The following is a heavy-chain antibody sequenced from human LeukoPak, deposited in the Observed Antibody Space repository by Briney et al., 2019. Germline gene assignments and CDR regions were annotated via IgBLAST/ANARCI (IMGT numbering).Heavy chain of an antibody. CDR2: ITPVIETA. V-gene: IGHV1-46*01. Sequence: ASVKVSCKASGYTFTGYYMHWVRQAPGKGPEWMGKITPVIETANYAQTFQGRVSIYADKSTTTVYMDLSGLRPDDTAVYYCARVNLRGSNYNWFDPWGQGTRVTVSS. CDR1: GYTFTGYY. J-gene: IGHJ5*02. CDR3: ARVNLRGSNYNWFDP. D-gene: IGHD3-10*01.